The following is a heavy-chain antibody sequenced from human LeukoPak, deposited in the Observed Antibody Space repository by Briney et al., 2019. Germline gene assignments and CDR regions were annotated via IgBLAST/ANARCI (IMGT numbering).Heavy chain of an antibody. CDR3: GRDLYSVAGTDY. CDR2: LNPNSGGP. D-gene: IGHD6-19*01. J-gene: IGHJ4*02. CDR1: GYTFTGYF. Sequence: GASVTVSCKASGYTFTGYFMHWVGTAAGQGPEWMGWLNPNSGGPNYAHKFQGRVNMTRGTSLRPAYMEQSSFGSDDTAGFLWGRDLYSVAGTDYRGQGTLVTVAS. V-gene: IGHV1-2*02.